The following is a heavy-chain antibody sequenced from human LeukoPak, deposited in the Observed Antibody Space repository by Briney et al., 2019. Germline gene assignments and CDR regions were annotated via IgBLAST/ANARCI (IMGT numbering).Heavy chain of an antibody. D-gene: IGHD6-19*01. CDR3: ARDQWPGYNWFDP. V-gene: IGHV1-46*01. Sequence: ASVKVSCRASGYTFTSYGISWVRQAPGQGLEWMGIINPSGGSTSYAQKFQGRVTMTRDTSTSTVYMELSSLRSEDTAVYYCARDQWPGYNWFDPWGQGTLVTVSS. CDR2: INPSGGST. CDR1: GYTFTSYG. J-gene: IGHJ5*02.